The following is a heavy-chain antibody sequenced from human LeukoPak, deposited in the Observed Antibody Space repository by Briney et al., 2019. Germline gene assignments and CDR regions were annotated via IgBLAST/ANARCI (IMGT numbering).Heavy chain of an antibody. CDR3: ARNGDIVLMVYGEWSY. Sequence: PSETLSLTCAVSGYSISSGYYWGWIRQPPGKGLGWIGSIYHSGSTYYNPSLKSPVTIPVDTSKNQFSLNLSSVTAADTAVYYCARNGDIVLMVYGEWSYWGQGTLVTVSS. CDR2: IYHSGST. D-gene: IGHD2-8*01. CDR1: GYSISSGYY. V-gene: IGHV4-38-2*01. J-gene: IGHJ4*02.